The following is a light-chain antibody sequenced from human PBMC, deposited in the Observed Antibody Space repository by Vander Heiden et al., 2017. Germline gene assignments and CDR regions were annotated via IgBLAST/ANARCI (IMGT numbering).Light chain of an antibody. CDR2: EAS. Sequence: EIVLTQSPATLSLSPGEGATLSCRASQSVSSYLAWYQHKPGQAPRLLIYEASNRATGVPARFSGTGSGTDFTLTNSSLEPEDFAVYYCQHRSGWLPGTFGQGTKVEIK. CDR3: QHRSGWLPGT. V-gene: IGKV3-11*01. CDR1: QSVSSY. J-gene: IGKJ1*01.